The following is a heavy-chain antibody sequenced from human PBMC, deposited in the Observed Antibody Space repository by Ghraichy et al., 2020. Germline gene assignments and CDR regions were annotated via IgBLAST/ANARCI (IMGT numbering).Heavy chain of an antibody. Sequence: SETLSLTCTVSGASIRSGGYYWSWIRQHPRRGLEWIGNIYYSGGTHYNPSLNTRVTISVDASKNEFSLKLTSVTAADTALYYCGGTIAAPGTGWFAPWGQGTLVTVSS. D-gene: IGHD6-13*01. V-gene: IGHV4-31*03. CDR1: GASIRSGGYY. CDR2: IYYSGGT. CDR3: GGTIAAPGTGWFAP. J-gene: IGHJ5*02.